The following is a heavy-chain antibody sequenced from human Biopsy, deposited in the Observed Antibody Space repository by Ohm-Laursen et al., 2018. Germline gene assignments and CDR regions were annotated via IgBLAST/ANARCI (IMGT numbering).Heavy chain of an antibody. D-gene: IGHD1-7*01. Sequence: ASVKVSCKTSGFTFTGYYIHWVRQASGQGPEWIGWLNPVSGNSNFGQKFRGRVTVTSDTSISTAYMELSGLTSDDTATYYCGRAVRNQLLTDPWGQGTLVTVTS. CDR3: GRAVRNQLLTDP. V-gene: IGHV1-2*02. CDR1: GFTFTGYY. CDR2: LNPVSGNS. J-gene: IGHJ5*02.